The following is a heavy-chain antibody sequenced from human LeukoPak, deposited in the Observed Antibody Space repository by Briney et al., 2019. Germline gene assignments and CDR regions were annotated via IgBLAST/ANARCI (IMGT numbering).Heavy chain of an antibody. CDR2: IYYSGST. Sequence: SETLSLTCTVSGGPISSYYWSWIRQPPGKGLEWIGYIYYSGSTNYNPSLKSRVTLSVDTSKNQFSLKLSSVTAADTAVYYCARGLEYYYDSSGYPLRWFDPWGQGTLVTVSS. D-gene: IGHD3-22*01. CDR3: ARGLEYYYDSSGYPLRWFDP. V-gene: IGHV4-59*01. CDR1: GGPISSYY. J-gene: IGHJ5*02.